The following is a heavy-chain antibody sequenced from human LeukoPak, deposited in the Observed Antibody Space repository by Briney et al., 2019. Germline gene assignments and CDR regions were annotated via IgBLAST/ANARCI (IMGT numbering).Heavy chain of an antibody. Sequence: SETLSLTCAVSGGSISSSNWWSWVRPPPGKGLEWIGEIYHSGSTNYNPSLKSRVTISVDKSKNQFSLKLSSVTAADTAVYYCARVDYGSGSPPLYGMDVWGKGTTVTVSS. D-gene: IGHD3-10*01. CDR2: IYHSGST. CDR3: ARVDYGSGSPPLYGMDV. CDR1: GGSISSSNW. J-gene: IGHJ6*04. V-gene: IGHV4-4*02.